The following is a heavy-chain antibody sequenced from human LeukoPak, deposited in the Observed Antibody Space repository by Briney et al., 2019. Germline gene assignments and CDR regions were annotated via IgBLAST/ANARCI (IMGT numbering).Heavy chain of an antibody. V-gene: IGHV4-4*07. J-gene: IGHJ5*02. CDR2: IYTSGST. CDR1: GGSISSYY. Sequence: SETLSLTCTVSGGSISSYYWSWIRQPAGKGLEWIGRIYTSGSTNYNPSLKSRVTMSVDTSKNQFSLKLSSVTAAGTAVYYCARGIVAVAGTWFDPWGQGTLVTVSS. D-gene: IGHD6-19*01. CDR3: ARGIVAVAGTWFDP.